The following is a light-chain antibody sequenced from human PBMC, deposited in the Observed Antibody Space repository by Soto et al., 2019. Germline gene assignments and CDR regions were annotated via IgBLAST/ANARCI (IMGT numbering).Light chain of an antibody. Sequence: QSALTQPPSASGSPGQSVTISCTGTSSDIGRYNFVSWYQHHPGKAPRLIIYEVTKRPSGVPDRFSGSKSDSTASLTVSGLQAEDEAVYYCSSYTGSTNLVVFGGGTKVTVL. CDR1: SSDIGRYNF. J-gene: IGLJ2*01. CDR3: SSYTGSTNLVV. CDR2: EVT. V-gene: IGLV2-8*01.